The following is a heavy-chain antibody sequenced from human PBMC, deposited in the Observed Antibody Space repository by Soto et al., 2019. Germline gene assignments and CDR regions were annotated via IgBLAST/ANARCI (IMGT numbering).Heavy chain of an antibody. V-gene: IGHV3-33*01. Sequence: LRLSCAASGFTFSSYGMHWVRQAPGKGLEWEAVIWYDGSNKYYADSVKGRFTISRDNSKNTLYLQMNSLRAEDTAVYYCARVLGYCSSTSCLGAFDIWGQGTMVTVSS. CDR1: GFTFSSYG. CDR2: IWYDGSNK. D-gene: IGHD2-2*01. J-gene: IGHJ3*02. CDR3: ARVLGYCSSTSCLGAFDI.